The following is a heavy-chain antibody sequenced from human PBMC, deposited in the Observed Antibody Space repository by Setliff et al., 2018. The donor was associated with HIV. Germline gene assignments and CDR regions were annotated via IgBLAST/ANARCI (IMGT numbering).Heavy chain of an antibody. CDR2: MNPNSGNT. J-gene: IGHJ4*02. CDR3: AREFWYSSGRGGN. Sequence: ASVKVSCKASGYTFTSYDINWVRQATGQGLEWMGWMNPNSGNTGYAQKFQGRVTMTRNNSISTDYMELSSLRSEDTAVYYCAREFWYSSGRGGNWGQGTLVTVSS. D-gene: IGHD6-19*01. V-gene: IGHV1-8*02. CDR1: GYTFTSYD.